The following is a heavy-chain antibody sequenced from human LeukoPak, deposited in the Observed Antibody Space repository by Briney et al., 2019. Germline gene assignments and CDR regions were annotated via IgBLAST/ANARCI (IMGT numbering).Heavy chain of an antibody. Sequence: PSETLSLTCAVYGGSFSGYYWSWIRQPPGKGLEWIGEINHSGSTNYNPSLKSRVTISVDTSKNQFSLKLSSVTAADTAVYYCARGRGRAYYYDVTDYWGQGTLVTFSS. CDR1: GGSFSGYY. CDR2: INHSGST. V-gene: IGHV4-34*01. CDR3: ARGRGRAYYYDVTDY. J-gene: IGHJ4*02. D-gene: IGHD3-22*01.